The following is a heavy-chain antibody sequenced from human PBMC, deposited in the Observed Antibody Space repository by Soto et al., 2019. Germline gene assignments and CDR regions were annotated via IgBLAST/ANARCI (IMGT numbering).Heavy chain of an antibody. D-gene: IGHD3-22*01. CDR3: AKGETYYYDSSGFDY. Sequence: GGSLRLSCAASGFTFSSYGMHWVRQAPGKGLEWVAVISYDGSNKYYADSVKGRFTISRDNSKNTLYLQMNSLRAEDTAVYYCAKGETYYYDSSGFDYWGQGTLVTVSS. CDR2: ISYDGSNK. J-gene: IGHJ4*02. V-gene: IGHV3-30*18. CDR1: GFTFSSYG.